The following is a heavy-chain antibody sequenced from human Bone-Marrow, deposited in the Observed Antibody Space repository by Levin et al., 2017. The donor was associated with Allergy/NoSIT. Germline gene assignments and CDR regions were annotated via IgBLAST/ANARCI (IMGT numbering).Heavy chain of an antibody. CDR2: IIPIFGTA. CDR3: ARSRSIGRRADMDV. V-gene: IGHV1-69*01. J-gene: IGHJ6*03. CDR1: GGTFSSYA. Sequence: KISCKASGGTFSSYAISWVRQAPGQGLEWMGGIIPIFGTANYAQKFQGRVTITADESTSTAYMELSSLRSEDTAVYYCARSRSIGRRADMDVWGKGTTVTVSS. D-gene: IGHD3-3*02.